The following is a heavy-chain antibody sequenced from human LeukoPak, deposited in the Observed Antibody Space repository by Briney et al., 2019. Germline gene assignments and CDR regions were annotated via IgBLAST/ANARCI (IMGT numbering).Heavy chain of an antibody. CDR2: INSDGSST. CDR1: GFTFSRYW. CDR3: VLDLFSSFAFDI. Sequence: GGSLRLSCAASGFTFSRYWMHWIRQAPGKGLLWVSRINSDGSSTYYADSVKGRFTTSRDNAKNALHLQMNSLTAEDTAVYYCVLDLFSSFAFDIWGQGTMVTVSS. V-gene: IGHV3-74*01. J-gene: IGHJ3*02. D-gene: IGHD3/OR15-3a*01.